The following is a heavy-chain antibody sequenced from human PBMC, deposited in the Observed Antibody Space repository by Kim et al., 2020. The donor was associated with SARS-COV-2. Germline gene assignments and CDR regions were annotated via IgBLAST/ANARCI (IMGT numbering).Heavy chain of an antibody. V-gene: IGHV3-49*02. Sequence: AAVKGRFTISRDDSKSIAYLQMNSLKTEDTAVYYCTRDLLGGSGWYKGDYWGQGTLVTVSS. CDR3: TRDLLGGSGWYKGDY. D-gene: IGHD6-19*01. J-gene: IGHJ4*02.